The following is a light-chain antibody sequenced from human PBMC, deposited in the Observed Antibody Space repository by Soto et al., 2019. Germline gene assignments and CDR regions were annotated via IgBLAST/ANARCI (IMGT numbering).Light chain of an antibody. CDR2: EVR. CDR3: SSYRSSTTFV. V-gene: IGLV2-14*01. CDR1: SSDVGAYNY. Sequence: QSVLTQPASVSGSPGQSITISCNGSSSDVGAYNYVSWYQQYPGKAPKVIIFEVRKRPSGVSNRFSGSKSGDTASLTISGLQADDEADYYCSSYRSSTTFVFRTGTKLTVL. J-gene: IGLJ1*01.